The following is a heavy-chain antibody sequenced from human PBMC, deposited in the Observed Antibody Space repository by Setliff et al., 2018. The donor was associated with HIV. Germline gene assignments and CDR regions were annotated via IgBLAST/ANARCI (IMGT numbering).Heavy chain of an antibody. V-gene: IGHV1-2*06. Sequence: ASVKVSCKASGYTFTDYYIRWVRQAPGQGLEWMGRINPNNGGTNYAQKFQGRVTMTRDTSISTAYMELKSLRSGDTAVYYCARDRPQYCSSPTCNLGIDYWGQGTLVTVSS. CDR3: ARDRPQYCSSPTCNLGIDY. CDR2: INPNNGGT. CDR1: GYTFTDYY. J-gene: IGHJ4*02. D-gene: IGHD2-2*01.